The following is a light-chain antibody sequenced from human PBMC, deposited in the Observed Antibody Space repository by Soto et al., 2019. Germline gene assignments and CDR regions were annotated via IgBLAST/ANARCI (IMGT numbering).Light chain of an antibody. J-gene: IGKJ1*01. Sequence: DIVLTQSPGTLSLSPGERATLSCRASQSVSSNYLAWYQQKPGQAPRLLIYGASTRATGVPDRFSGSGSGTDFTFTISRLEPEDFAVYHCQQYGSLSWTFGQGTKVDIK. CDR3: QQYGSLSWT. CDR1: QSVSSNY. CDR2: GAS. V-gene: IGKV3-20*01.